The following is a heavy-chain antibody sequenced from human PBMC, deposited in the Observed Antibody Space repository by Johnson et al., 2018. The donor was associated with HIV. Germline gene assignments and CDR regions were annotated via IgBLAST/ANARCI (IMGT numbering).Heavy chain of an antibody. CDR1: GFTFRSYA. J-gene: IGHJ3*02. CDR3: AREVRRWLQFDAFDI. CDR2: IWYDGSNK. D-gene: IGHD5-24*01. Sequence: QVQLVESGGGVMQPGKSLRLSCEASGFTFRSYAMHWVRQAPGKGLEWVAVIWYDGSNKYYADSVKGRFPISRDNSKNKLYLQMNSLRVEDTAVYYCAREVRRWLQFDAFDIWGQGTMVTVSS. V-gene: IGHV3-33*08.